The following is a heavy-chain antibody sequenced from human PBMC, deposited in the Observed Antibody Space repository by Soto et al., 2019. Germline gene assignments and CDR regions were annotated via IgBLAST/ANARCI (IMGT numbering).Heavy chain of an antibody. V-gene: IGHV3-33*01. J-gene: IGHJ4*02. CDR3: ARDLLRRSDYVDY. Sequence: GGSLRLSWAASGFTFSSYGMHWVRQAPGKGLEWVAVIWYDGSNKYYADSVKGRFTISRDNSKNTLYLQMNSLRAEDTAVYYCARDLLRRSDYVDYWGQGTLVTVSS. CDR1: GFTFSSYG. CDR2: IWYDGSNK.